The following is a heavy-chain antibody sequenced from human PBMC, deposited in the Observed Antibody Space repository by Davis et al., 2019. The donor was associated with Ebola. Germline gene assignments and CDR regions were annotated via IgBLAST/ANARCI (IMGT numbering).Heavy chain of an antibody. CDR1: GFTFSSYD. J-gene: IGHJ4*02. D-gene: IGHD4-11*01. CDR2: ISWNSGSI. CDR3: AKATRRDYSNCLDY. V-gene: IGHV3-9*01. Sequence: PGGSLRLSCAASGFTFSSYDMHWVRQAPGKGLEWVSGISWNSGSIGYADSVKGRFTISRDNAKNSLYLQMNSLRAEDTALYYCAKATRRDYSNCLDYWGQGTLVTVSS.